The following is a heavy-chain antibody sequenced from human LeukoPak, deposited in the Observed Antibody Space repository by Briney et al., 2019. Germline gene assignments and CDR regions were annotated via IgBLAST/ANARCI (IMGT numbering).Heavy chain of an antibody. CDR2: INPNSGGT. CDR3: ARSDSYTWFDP. CDR1: GYTFTGYY. D-gene: IGHD2-15*01. V-gene: IGHV1-2*02. Sequence: SVKVSCKASGYTFTGYYMHWVRQAPGQGLEWMGWINPNSGGTNYAQKFQGRVTMTRDTSISTVFVDLSRLRSDDTAVYYCARSDSYTWFDPWGQGTLVTVSS. J-gene: IGHJ5*02.